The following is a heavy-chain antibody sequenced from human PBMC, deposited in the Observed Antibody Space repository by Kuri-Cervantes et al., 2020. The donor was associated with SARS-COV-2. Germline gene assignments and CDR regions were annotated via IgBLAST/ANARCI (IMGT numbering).Heavy chain of an antibody. D-gene: IGHD4-11*01. CDR1: GFTFSSYS. V-gene: IGHV3-21*04. Sequence: GESLMISCAASGFTFSSYSMNWVRQAPGKGLEWVSSISSSGSTIYYADSVKGRFTIPRDNAKNSLYLQMNSLRAEDTAVYYCARWPHRKIYSNYGGGYYYYGMDVWGQGTTVTVSS. CDR2: ISSSGSTI. CDR3: ARWPHRKIYSNYGGGYYYYGMDV. J-gene: IGHJ6*02.